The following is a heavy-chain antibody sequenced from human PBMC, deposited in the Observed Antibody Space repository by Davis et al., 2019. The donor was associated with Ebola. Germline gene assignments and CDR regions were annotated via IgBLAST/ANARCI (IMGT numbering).Heavy chain of an antibody. Sequence: GGSLRLSCAASGFTVSSNNMNWVRQAPGKRLECVSVIFTDGDTRYADSVRGRFTISRDDSKNTLYLQMTSLRAEDTALYYCARVYDSVNYFDYWGQGTLVTVSS. V-gene: IGHV3-66*01. D-gene: IGHD3-16*01. J-gene: IGHJ4*02. CDR3: ARVYDSVNYFDY. CDR1: GFTVSSNN. CDR2: IFTDGDT.